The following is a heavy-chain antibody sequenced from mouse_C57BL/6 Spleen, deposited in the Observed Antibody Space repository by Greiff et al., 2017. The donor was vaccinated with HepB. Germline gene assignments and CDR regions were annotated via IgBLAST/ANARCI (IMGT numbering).Heavy chain of an antibody. CDR2: INPNYGTT. V-gene: IGHV1-39*01. CDR1: GYSFTDYN. CDR3: ARGHYYGSSYWFAY. D-gene: IGHD1-1*01. J-gene: IGHJ3*01. Sequence: EVKLMESGPELVKPGASVKISCKASGYSFTDYNMNWVKQSNGKSLEWIGVINPNYGTTSYNQKFKGKATLTVDQSSSTAYMQLNSLTSEDSAVYYCARGHYYGSSYWFAYWGQGTLVTVSA.